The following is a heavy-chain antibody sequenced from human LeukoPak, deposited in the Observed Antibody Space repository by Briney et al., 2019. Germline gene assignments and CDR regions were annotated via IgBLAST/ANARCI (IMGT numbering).Heavy chain of an antibody. D-gene: IGHD3-9*01. J-gene: IGHJ6*03. CDR2: IYTSGST. Sequence: SQTLSLTCSVSGGSVTSGSYYWSWIRQPAGKGLEWIGRIYTSGSTNYNPSLKSRVTMSVDTSKNQFSLKLSSVTAADTAVYYCARDRMYDILTGYYYYYYMDVWGKGTTVTISS. CDR3: ARDRMYDILTGYYYYYYMDV. V-gene: IGHV4-61*02. CDR1: GGSVTSGSYY.